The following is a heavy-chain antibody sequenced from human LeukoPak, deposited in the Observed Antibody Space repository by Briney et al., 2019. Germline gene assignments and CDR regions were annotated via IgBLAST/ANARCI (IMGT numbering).Heavy chain of an antibody. J-gene: IGHJ4*02. CDR2: IRSRSAGGTT. CDR1: GLTFNNAW. V-gene: IGHV3-15*01. Sequence: GRSLRLSCAASGLTFNNAWMSWVRQAPGKVLEWVGRIRSRSAGGTTDYGAPVKGRFTISRDDSKNTLYLQMNSLKTEDTAVYYCSTGGGTHDYWGQGTLVTVSS. D-gene: IGHD2-15*01. CDR3: STGGGTHDY.